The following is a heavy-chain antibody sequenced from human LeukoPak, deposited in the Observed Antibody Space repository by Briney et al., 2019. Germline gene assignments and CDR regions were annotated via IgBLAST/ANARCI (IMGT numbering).Heavy chain of an antibody. V-gene: IGHV3-48*03. J-gene: IGHJ4*02. CDR2: ISSSGTTI. Sequence: GGSLRLSCAASGFIFSSYEMNWVRQAPGKGLEWVSYISSSGTTIYYADSVKGRFTLSRDNAKNSLYLQMNSLRAEDTAVYYCARARSRSSPFLSDYWGQGTLLTVSS. CDR3: ARARSRSSPFLSDY. CDR1: GFIFSSYE. D-gene: IGHD2/OR15-2a*01.